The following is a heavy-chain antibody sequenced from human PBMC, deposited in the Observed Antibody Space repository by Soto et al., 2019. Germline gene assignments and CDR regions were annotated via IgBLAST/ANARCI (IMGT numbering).Heavy chain of an antibody. V-gene: IGHV4-39*01. Sequence: SETLSLTCTVSGGSISSSSYYWGWIRQPPGKGLEWIGSIYYSGSTYYNPSLKSRVTISVDTSKNQFSLKLSSVTAADTAVYYCATNYDFWSGSLYYMDVWGKGTTVTVSS. CDR3: ATNYDFWSGSLYYMDV. D-gene: IGHD3-3*01. CDR2: IYYSGST. CDR1: GGSISSSSYY. J-gene: IGHJ6*03.